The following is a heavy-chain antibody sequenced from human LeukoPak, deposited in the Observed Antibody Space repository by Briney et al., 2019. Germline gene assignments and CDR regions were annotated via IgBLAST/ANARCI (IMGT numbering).Heavy chain of an antibody. V-gene: IGHV3-7*01. CDR3: ARDAIDVYSYGHYYYYMDV. Sequence: GGSLRLSCAASGFTFSSYEMNWVRQAPGKGLEWVANIKQDGSEKYYVDSVKGRFTISRDNAKNSLYLQMNSLRAEDTAVYYCARDAIDVYSYGHYYYYMDVWGKGTTVTVSS. CDR2: IKQDGSEK. D-gene: IGHD5-18*01. CDR1: GFTFSSYE. J-gene: IGHJ6*03.